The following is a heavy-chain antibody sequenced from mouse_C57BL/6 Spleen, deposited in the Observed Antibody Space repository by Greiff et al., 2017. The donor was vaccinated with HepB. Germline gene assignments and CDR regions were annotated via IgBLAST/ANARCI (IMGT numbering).Heavy chain of an antibody. Sequence: QVQLQQSGAELVRPGASVTLSCKASGYTFTDYEMHWVKQTPVHGLEWIGAIDPETGGTAYNQKFKGKAILTADKSSSTAYMELRSLTSEDSAVYYCSHYYGSSFDYYAMDYWGQGTSVTVSS. D-gene: IGHD1-1*01. CDR3: SHYYGSSFDYYAMDY. CDR1: GYTFTDYE. CDR2: IDPETGGT. V-gene: IGHV1-15*01. J-gene: IGHJ4*01.